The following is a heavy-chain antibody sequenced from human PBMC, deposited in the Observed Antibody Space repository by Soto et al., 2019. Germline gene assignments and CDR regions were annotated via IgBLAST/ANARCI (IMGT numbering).Heavy chain of an antibody. Sequence: GASVKVSCKASGYTFTSYGISWVRQAPGQGLEWMGWINAGSGYTKYSQKFQDRVTITTDTSANTAHMQLSSLTSEDTAVYYCASSMAVPNWFDPWGLGTLVTVSS. D-gene: IGHD6-19*01. J-gene: IGHJ5*02. V-gene: IGHV1-18*01. CDR3: ASSMAVPNWFDP. CDR1: GYTFTSYG. CDR2: INAGSGYT.